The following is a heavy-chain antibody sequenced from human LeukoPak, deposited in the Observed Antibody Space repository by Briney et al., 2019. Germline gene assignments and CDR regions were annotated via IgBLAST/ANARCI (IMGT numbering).Heavy chain of an antibody. CDR1: GGSISSGSYY. V-gene: IGHV4-61*02. D-gene: IGHD7-27*01. Sequence: PSEALSLTCTVSGGSISSGSYYWNWIRQPAGKALKWIGRMYTSESTNYNPSLKSRVTISVDTSKNQFSLKMGSVTAAATAMYYCANTPLTGEHAFDIWGQGTMVTVSS. CDR2: MYTSEST. J-gene: IGHJ3*02. CDR3: ANTPLTGEHAFDI.